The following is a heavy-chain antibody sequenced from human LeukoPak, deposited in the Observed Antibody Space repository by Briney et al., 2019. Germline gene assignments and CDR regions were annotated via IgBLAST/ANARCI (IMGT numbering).Heavy chain of an antibody. CDR1: GGSISSGSYY. J-gene: IGHJ4*02. V-gene: IGHV4-61*02. CDR2: IYTSGST. D-gene: IGHD6-13*01. Sequence: SQTLSLTCTVSGGSISSGSYYWSWIRQPAGKGLEWIGRIYTSGSTNYNPSLKSRVTISVDTSKNQFSLHLNSVTPEDTAVYYCARGSSSNSWYFDYWGQGTLVTVSS. CDR3: ARGSSSNSWYFDY.